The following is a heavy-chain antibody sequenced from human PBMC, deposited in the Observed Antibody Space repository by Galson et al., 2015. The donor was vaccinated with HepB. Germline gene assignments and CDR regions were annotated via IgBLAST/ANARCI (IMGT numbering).Heavy chain of an antibody. V-gene: IGHV2-5*02. CDR1: GFSLTTSGVG. Sequence: PALVKPTQTLTLTCTFSGFSLTTSGVGVAWVRQPPGKAPEWLALIYWDDDKRYSPSLKSRLMITTDSAKNQVVLTMAAMAPLDTATYYCAHRRGRGLFDSWGQGTLVTASS. CDR3: AHRRGRGLFDS. CDR2: IYWDDDK. J-gene: IGHJ4*02. D-gene: IGHD2-15*01.